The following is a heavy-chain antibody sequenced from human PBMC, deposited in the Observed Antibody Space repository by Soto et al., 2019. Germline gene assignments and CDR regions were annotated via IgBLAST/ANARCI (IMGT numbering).Heavy chain of an antibody. D-gene: IGHD6-6*01. J-gene: IGHJ4*02. CDR3: AKPLASRKGVDY. V-gene: IGHV3-23*01. CDR2: ISTSGGST. Sequence: XGSLRLSCAASGFTFSSYGMSWVRQAPGKGLEWVSSISTSGGSTYYAGSVKGRFTISRDNSKNTLYLQMSSLRAEDTAVYYCAKPLASRKGVDYWGRATLFIVSS. CDR1: GFTFSSYG.